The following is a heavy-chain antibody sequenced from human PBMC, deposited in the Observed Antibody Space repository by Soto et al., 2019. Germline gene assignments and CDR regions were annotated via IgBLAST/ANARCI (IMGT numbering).Heavy chain of an antibody. CDR3: AGHRGYSYGTVSDY. Sequence: QVQLQESGPGLVKPSETLSLTCTVSGGSISSYYWSWIRQPPGKGLEWIGYIYYSGSTNYNPSLKSRFTISVDTSKNQFSLKLSSVTAADTAVYYCAGHRGYSYGTVSDYWGQGTLVTVSS. D-gene: IGHD5-18*01. CDR2: IYYSGST. J-gene: IGHJ4*02. V-gene: IGHV4-59*01. CDR1: GGSISSYY.